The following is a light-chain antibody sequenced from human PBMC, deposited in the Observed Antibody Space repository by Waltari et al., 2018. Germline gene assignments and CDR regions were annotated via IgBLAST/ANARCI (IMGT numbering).Light chain of an antibody. J-gene: IGKJ1*01. Sequence: DIVLTQSPATLSLSPGDTATLSCRANQSVNSFLGWYQHKLGQAPRLLIYDTSNRATGVPARFSGSGSGTDFALTISSLEPEDFAIYYCQQYHNWPRVFGQGTKVEIK. CDR1: QSVNSF. V-gene: IGKV3-11*01. CDR3: QQYHNWPRV. CDR2: DTS.